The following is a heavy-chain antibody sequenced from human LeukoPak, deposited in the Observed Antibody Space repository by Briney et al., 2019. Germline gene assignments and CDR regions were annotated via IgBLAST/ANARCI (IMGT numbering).Heavy chain of an antibody. J-gene: IGHJ4*02. CDR2: IYYSGST. D-gene: IGHD4-17*01. CDR1: GSSISSGDYY. V-gene: IGHV4-30-4*01. CDR3: ARELGYGDYTF. Sequence: PSETLSLTCTVSGSSISSGDYYWSWIRQPPGKGLEWIGYIYYSGSTYYNPSLKSRVTISVDTSKNQFSLKLSSVTAADTAVYYCARELGYGDYTFWGQGTLVTVSS.